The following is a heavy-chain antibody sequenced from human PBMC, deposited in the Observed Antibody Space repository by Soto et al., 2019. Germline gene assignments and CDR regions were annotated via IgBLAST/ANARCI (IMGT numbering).Heavy chain of an antibody. V-gene: IGHV3-74*01. CDR2: IHSDGSST. D-gene: IGHD3-16*01. CDR1: GFTFSYYW. CDR3: ARGDRGAFNL. J-gene: IGHJ3*01. Sequence: EVQLVESEGGLVQPGGSLRLSCAASGFTFSYYWMHWVRQAPGQGLVWVSRIHSDGSSTTYADSVKGRFTISRDNAKNTLYRQMNSLRAEDTAVYYCARGDRGAFNLGGQGKMVTVSS.